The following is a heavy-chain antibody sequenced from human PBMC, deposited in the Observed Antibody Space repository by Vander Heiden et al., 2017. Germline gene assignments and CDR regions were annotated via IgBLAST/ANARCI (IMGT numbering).Heavy chain of an antibody. CDR3: AWIFGARGTDV. J-gene: IGHJ6*02. Sequence: EVQLVESGGGLVEHGGSLRLSCAASGCTFSNYWMHWGRQAPGKGRVWVSRINSDGSSTSYADSVKGRFTISRDNAKKKLYLRMNSLRAEDTAVYYCAWIFGARGTDVWGQGTTVIVSS. D-gene: IGHD3-3*01. V-gene: IGHV3-74*01. CDR2: INSDGSST. CDR1: GCTFSNYW.